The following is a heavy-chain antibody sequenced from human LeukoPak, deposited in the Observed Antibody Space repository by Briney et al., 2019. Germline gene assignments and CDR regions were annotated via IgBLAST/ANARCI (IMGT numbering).Heavy chain of an antibody. D-gene: IGHD6-6*01. V-gene: IGHV4-59*01. J-gene: IGHJ4*02. Sequence: PSETLSLTCTVSGGSISSYYWSWIRQPPGKGLEWIGYIYYSGSTNYNPSLKSRVTISVDTSKNQFSLKLSSVTAADTAVYYCAGNPYSSSAGFDYWGQGTLVTVSS. CDR1: GGSISSYY. CDR2: IYYSGST. CDR3: AGNPYSSSAGFDY.